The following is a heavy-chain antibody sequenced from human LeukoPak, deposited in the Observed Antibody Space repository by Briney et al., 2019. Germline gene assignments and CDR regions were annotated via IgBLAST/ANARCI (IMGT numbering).Heavy chain of an antibody. CDR1: GFTFSSYN. CDR2: ISNSSSYI. V-gene: IGHV3-21*01. Sequence: PGGSLRLSCAASGFTFSSYNMHWVRQAPGKGREWVTSISNSSSYIYYEDSVKGRFTISRHNPKNSLYLQMNSLSAKDTAVYYCASEKRSFDVIVYYYYGMDVGGEGTTVTVS. CDR3: ASEKRSFDVIVYYYYGMDV. D-gene: IGHD2-21*01. J-gene: IGHJ6*01.